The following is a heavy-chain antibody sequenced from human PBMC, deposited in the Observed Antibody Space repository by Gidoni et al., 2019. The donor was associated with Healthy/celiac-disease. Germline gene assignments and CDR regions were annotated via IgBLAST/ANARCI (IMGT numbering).Heavy chain of an antibody. Sequence: QLQLQESGPGLVKPSETLSLTCTVSGGSISSSSYYWGWIRQPPGKGLEWIGSIYYSGSTYYNPSLKSRVTISVDTSKNQFSLKLSSVTAADTAVYYCARRPKGSWFDPWGQGTLVTVSS. J-gene: IGHJ5*02. CDR1: GGSISSSSYY. V-gene: IGHV4-39*01. CDR3: ARRPKGSWFDP. CDR2: IYYSGST.